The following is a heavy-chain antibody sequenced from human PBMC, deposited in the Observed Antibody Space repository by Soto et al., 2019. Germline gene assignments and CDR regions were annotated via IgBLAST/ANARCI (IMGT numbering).Heavy chain of an antibody. CDR2: IYYSGST. V-gene: IGHV4-39*01. CDR3: ATSGDRYCYYGMDV. J-gene: IGHJ6*02. D-gene: IGHD3-10*01. CDR1: GGSISSSSYF. Sequence: SETLSPTCSVSGGSISSSSYFWGWIRQPPGKGLEWIGSIYYSGSTYYNPSLKSRVTISVDTSKNQFSLKLSSVTAADTAVYYCATSGDRYCYYGMDVWGQGTTVTVS.